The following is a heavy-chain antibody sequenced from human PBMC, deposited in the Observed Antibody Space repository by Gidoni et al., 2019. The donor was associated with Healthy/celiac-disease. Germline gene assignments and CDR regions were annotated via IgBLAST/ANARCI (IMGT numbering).Heavy chain of an antibody. CDR2: IIPIFGTA. V-gene: IGHV1-69*01. CDR3: ARGVVVVPAAMRRVYYYGMDV. CDR1: GGTFSSYA. J-gene: IGHJ6*02. Sequence: QVQLVKSGAEVKKPGSSVKVSCKASGGTFSSYAISWVRQAPGQGHEWMGGIIPIFGTANYAQKFQGRVTITADESTSTAYMELSSLRSEDTAVYYCARGVVVVPAAMRRVYYYGMDVWGQGTTVTVSS. D-gene: IGHD2-2*01.